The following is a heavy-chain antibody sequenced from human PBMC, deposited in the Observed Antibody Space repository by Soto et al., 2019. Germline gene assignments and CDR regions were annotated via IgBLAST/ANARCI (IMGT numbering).Heavy chain of an antibody. J-gene: IGHJ3*02. CDR2: ISGGGGGT. CDR3: VKDKWYDILSAWDALDI. CDR1: GFTFSVSS. D-gene: IGHD3-9*01. Sequence: PGGSLRLSCAASGFTFSVSSMNWVRQAPGKGLEWVASISGGGGGTYYADPVKGRFTISRDNSKNTLHLQMNNLRAEDTATYYCVKDKWYDILSAWDALDIWGHATLVTV. V-gene: IGHV3-23*01.